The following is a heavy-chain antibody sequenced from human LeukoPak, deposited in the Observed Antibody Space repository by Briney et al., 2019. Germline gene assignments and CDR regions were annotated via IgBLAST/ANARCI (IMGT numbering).Heavy chain of an antibody. Sequence: PGGSLRLSCAPSGFTFRSYRMNWVRQAPGKGLEWVASIKQGESERYYVDSVNGRCTISRDNAKNSFYLQMNSLRAEDTAVYYCARGDNSAFDIWGQGAMVTVSS. CDR2: IKQGESER. CDR1: GFTFRSYR. CDR3: ARGDNSAFDI. D-gene: IGHD3-22*01. J-gene: IGHJ3*02. V-gene: IGHV3-7*04.